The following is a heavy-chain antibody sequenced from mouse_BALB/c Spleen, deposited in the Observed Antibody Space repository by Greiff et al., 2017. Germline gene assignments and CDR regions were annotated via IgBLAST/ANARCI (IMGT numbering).Heavy chain of an antibody. CDR2: IDPENGNT. CDR1: GFNIKDYY. J-gene: IGHJ4*01. CDR3: ASYYYGSSYYAMDY. Sequence: VQLQQSGAELVRPGALVKLSCKAPGFNIKDYYMHWVKQRPEQGLEWIGWIDPENGNTIYDPKFQGKASITADTSSNTAYLQLSSLTSEDTAVYYCASYYYGSSYYAMDYWGQGTSVTVSS. D-gene: IGHD1-1*01. V-gene: IGHV14-1*02.